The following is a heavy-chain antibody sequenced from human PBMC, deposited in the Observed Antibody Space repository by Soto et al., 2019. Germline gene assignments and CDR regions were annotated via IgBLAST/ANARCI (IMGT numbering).Heavy chain of an antibody. V-gene: IGHV4-59*01. CDR2: IYYSGST. J-gene: IGHJ4*02. D-gene: IGHD6-6*01. CDR3: ARSRLGRYIAARLSDFDY. Sequence: PSETLSLTCTVSGGSISSYYWSWIRQPPGKGLEWIGYIYYSGSTNYNPSLKSRVTISVDTSKNQFSLKLSSVTAADTAVYYCARSRLGRYIAARLSDFDYWGQGTLVTVSS. CDR1: GGSISSYY.